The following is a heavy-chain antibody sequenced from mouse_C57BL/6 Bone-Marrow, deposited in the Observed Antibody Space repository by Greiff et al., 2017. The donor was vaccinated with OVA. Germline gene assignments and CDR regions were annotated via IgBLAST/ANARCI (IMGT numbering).Heavy chain of an antibody. CDR2: IDPENGDT. J-gene: IGHJ2*01. Sequence: EVKLVESGAELVRPGASVKLSCTASGFNIKDDYMHWVKQRPEQGLEWIGWIDPENGDTEYASKFQGKATITAYTSSNTAYLQLSSLTSEDTAVYYCTTRDYYGSSFDYWGQGTTLTVSS. CDR3: TTRDYYGSSFDY. D-gene: IGHD1-1*01. CDR1: GFNIKDDY. V-gene: IGHV14-4*01.